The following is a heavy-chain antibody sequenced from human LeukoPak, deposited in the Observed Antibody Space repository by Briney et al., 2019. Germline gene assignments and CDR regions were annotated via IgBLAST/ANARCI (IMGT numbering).Heavy chain of an antibody. J-gene: IGHJ4*02. CDR2: INHSGST. CDR3: ALIAARYFDY. D-gene: IGHD6-6*01. Sequence: SETLSLTCAVYGGSFSGYYWSWIRQPPGKGLEWIGEINHSGSTNYNPSLESRVTISVDTSKNQFSLKLSSVTAADTAVYYCALIAARYFDYWGQGTLVTVSS. V-gene: IGHV4-34*01. CDR1: GGSFSGYY.